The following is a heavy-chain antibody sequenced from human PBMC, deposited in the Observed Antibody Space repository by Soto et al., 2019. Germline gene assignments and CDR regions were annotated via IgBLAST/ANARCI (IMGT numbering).Heavy chain of an antibody. J-gene: IGHJ4*02. V-gene: IGHV2-5*02. D-gene: IGHD5-18*01. CDR3: AHRLQLWSRRSFDY. CDR1: GFSLSTSGVG. Sequence: QITLKESGPTLVKPTQTLTLTCTFSGFSLSTSGVGVGWIRQPPGKALEWLALIYWDDDKRYSPSRKSRLTITKDTSKNQVVLTLTNMDPVDTATYYCAHRLQLWSRRSFDYWGQGTLVTVSS. CDR2: IYWDDDK.